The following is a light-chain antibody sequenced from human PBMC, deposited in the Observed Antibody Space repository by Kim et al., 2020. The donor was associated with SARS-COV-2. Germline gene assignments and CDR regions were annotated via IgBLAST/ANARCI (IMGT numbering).Light chain of an antibody. CDR3: QHRGT. CDR1: QSVSSN. CDR2: GAS. Sequence: EIVMTQSPATLSVSPGERATLSCRASQSVSSNLAWYQQKPGQAPRLLIYGASTRATGIPARFSGSGSGTEFTLTISSLQSEDFAVYYCQHRGTFGGGTKVDIK. V-gene: IGKV3-15*01. J-gene: IGKJ4*01.